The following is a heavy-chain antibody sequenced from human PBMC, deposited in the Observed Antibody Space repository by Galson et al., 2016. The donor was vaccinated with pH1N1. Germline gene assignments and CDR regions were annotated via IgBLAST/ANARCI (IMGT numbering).Heavy chain of an antibody. Sequence: SLRLSCAASGINFNSYDIHWVRQAPGKGLEWVAFIRYNGRDMFYADSVKGRFRVSRDNSKNTLYLQMNSLRTGDTAIYYCAKVESSPVGLWGRGTLVAVSS. CDR3: AKVESSPVGL. V-gene: IGHV3-30*02. J-gene: IGHJ1*01. CDR2: IRYNGRDM. CDR1: GINFNSYD. D-gene: IGHD2-2*01.